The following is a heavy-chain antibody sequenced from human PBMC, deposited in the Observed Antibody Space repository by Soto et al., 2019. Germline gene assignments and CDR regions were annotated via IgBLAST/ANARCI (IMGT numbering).Heavy chain of an antibody. CDR2: ISAYNGNT. J-gene: IGHJ6*02. Sequence: ASVKVSCKASGGTFSSYAISWVRQAPGQGLEWMGWISAYNGNTNYAQKLQGRVTMTTDTSTSTAYMELRSLRSDDTAVYYCARIKDIVVVPAAMPVYYYYGMDVWGQGTTVNVSS. D-gene: IGHD2-2*01. CDR3: ARIKDIVVVPAAMPVYYYYGMDV. CDR1: GGTFSSYA. V-gene: IGHV1-18*01.